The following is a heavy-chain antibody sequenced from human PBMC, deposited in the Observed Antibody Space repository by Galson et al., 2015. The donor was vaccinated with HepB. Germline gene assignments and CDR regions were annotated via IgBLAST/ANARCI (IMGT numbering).Heavy chain of an antibody. D-gene: IGHD2-2*01. CDR2: INPNSGGT. Sequence: SVKVSCKASGYTFTGYYMHWVRQAPGQGLEWMGWINPNSGGTNYAQKFQGRVTMTRDTSISTAYMELSRLRSDDTAVYYCARDYTVAKKSTIVVPAAMPGAFDIWGQGTMVTVSS. CDR3: ARDYTVAKKSTIVVPAAMPGAFDI. CDR1: GYTFTGYY. J-gene: IGHJ3*02. V-gene: IGHV1-2*02.